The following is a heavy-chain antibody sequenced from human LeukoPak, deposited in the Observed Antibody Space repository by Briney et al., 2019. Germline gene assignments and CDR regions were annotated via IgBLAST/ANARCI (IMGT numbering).Heavy chain of an antibody. V-gene: IGHV4-61*02. CDR2: IYTSGST. D-gene: IGHD4-17*01. CDR3: AKNDYGDYADY. Sequence: SQTLSLTCTVSGGSISSGSYYWSWIRQPAGKGLEWIGRIYTSGSTNYNPSPKSRVTRSVDTSKNQFSLKLSSVTAADTAVYYCAKNDYGDYADYWGQGTLVTVSS. CDR1: GGSISSGSYY. J-gene: IGHJ4*02.